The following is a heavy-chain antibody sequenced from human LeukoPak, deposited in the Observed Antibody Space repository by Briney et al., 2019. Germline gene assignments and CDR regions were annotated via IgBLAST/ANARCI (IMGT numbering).Heavy chain of an antibody. CDR2: INSDGSST. J-gene: IGHJ4*02. Sequence: GSLRLSCAASGFTFSSYWMHWVRQAPGKGLVWVSRINSDGSSTSYADSVKGRFTISRDNAKNTLYLQMNSLRAEDTAVYYCARAPEWLAIYYFDYWGQGTLVTVSS. V-gene: IGHV3-74*01. CDR1: GFTFSSYW. D-gene: IGHD6-19*01. CDR3: ARAPEWLAIYYFDY.